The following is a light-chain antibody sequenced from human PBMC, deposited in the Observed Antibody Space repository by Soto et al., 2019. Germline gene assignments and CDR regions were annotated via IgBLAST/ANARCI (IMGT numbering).Light chain of an antibody. CDR2: EVS. CDR1: SSDVGAHNF. Sequence: QCALTQPSSMSGSPGQAITLSCSGSSSDVGAHNFVSWYQHHPGKAPKLMIYEVSNRPSGVSNRFSGSKSGNTASLTISGLQAEDEADYYCNSYTSSNTYVFGSGTKVTVL. J-gene: IGLJ1*01. CDR3: NSYTSSNTYV. V-gene: IGLV2-14*01.